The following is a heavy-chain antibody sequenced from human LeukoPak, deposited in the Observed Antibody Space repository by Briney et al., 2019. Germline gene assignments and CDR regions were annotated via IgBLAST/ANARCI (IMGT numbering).Heavy chain of an antibody. CDR2: INPNSGGT. Sequence: ASVKVSCKASGYTFTGYYMHWVRQAPGQGLEWMGWINPNSGGTNYAQKFQGRVTMTRDTSISTAYMELSRLRSDDTAVYYCAQSIRYFDWLLPHWGQGTLVTVSS. D-gene: IGHD3-9*01. V-gene: IGHV1-2*02. CDR1: GYTFTGYY. J-gene: IGHJ4*02. CDR3: AQSIRYFDWLLPH.